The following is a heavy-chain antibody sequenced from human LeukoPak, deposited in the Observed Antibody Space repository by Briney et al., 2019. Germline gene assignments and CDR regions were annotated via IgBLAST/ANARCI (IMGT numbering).Heavy chain of an antibody. V-gene: IGHV1-3*01. D-gene: IGHD4-17*01. CDR2: INAGNGNT. CDR3: ARGAADYGLDYFDY. J-gene: IGHJ4*02. CDR1: GYTFTSYA. Sequence: ASVKVSCKASGYTFTSYAMHWVRQAPGQRLEWMGWINAGNGNTKYSQKFQGRVTIARDTSASTAYMELSSLRSEDTAVYYCARGAADYGLDYFDYWGQGTLVTVSS.